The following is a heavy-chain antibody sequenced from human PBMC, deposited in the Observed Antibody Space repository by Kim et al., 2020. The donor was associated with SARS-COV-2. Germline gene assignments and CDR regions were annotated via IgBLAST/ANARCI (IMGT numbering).Heavy chain of an antibody. CDR3: AKDLSSSSLYYFDS. D-gene: IGHD6-6*01. CDR1: GFTSGYTFSSYA. CDR2: ISGRSGHT. J-gene: IGHJ4*02. V-gene: IGHV3-23*01. Sequence: GGSLRLSCEASGFTSGYTFSSYAMGWVRQAPGKGLEWVSTISGRSGHTYYADSVKGRFTISRDNSKNTLYLQMNDLRTDDTAVYYCAKDLSSSSLYYFDSWGQGTLVTVSS.